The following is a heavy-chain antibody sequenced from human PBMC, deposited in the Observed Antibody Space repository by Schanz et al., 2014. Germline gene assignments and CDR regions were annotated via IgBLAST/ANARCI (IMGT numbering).Heavy chain of an antibody. D-gene: IGHD3-10*01. CDR2: IVGGGGRT. CDR1: AFIFRSYS. CDR3: ARGPIPIQGVPMDF. Sequence: EVQLVESGGALVQPGGSLRLSCAASAFIFRSYSMHWVRQAPGKGLEWVSSIVGGGGRTYYADSVKGRFTISRDNSKNTLDLQMSGLTPEDTAVYYCARGPIPIQGVPMDFWGQGTLVTVSS. V-gene: IGHV3-23*04. J-gene: IGHJ4*02.